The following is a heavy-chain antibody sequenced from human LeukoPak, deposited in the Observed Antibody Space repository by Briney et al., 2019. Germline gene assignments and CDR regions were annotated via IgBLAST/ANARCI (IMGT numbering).Heavy chain of an antibody. CDR1: GFAFSGYG. J-gene: IGHJ4*02. V-gene: IGHV3-30*02. D-gene: IGHD6-19*01. CDR2: IAYDGSDK. CDR3: VAIAVAGQFY. Sequence: GGSLRLSCAASGFAFSGYGMHWVRQAPGKGLEWVTYIAYDGSDKFYADSVRGRFTISRDNSKNTLYVQMNSLRVEDMAMYYCVAIAVAGQFYWGQGTLVTVSS.